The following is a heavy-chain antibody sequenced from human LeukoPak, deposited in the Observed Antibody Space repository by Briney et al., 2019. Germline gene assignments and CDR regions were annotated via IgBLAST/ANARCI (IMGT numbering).Heavy chain of an antibody. CDR3: AGITDYGDYAWYFQH. CDR1: GYTLTELS. J-gene: IGHJ1*01. CDR2: FDPEDGET. D-gene: IGHD4-17*01. Sequence: ASVKVSCKVSGYTLTELSMHWVRQAPGKGLEWMGGFDPEDGETIYAQKFQGRVTMTEDTSTDTAYMELSSLRSEDTAVYYCAGITDYGDYAWYFQHWGQGTLVTVSS. V-gene: IGHV1-24*01.